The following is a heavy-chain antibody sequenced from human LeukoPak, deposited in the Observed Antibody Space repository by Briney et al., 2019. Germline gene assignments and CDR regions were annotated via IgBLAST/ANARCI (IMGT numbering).Heavy chain of an antibody. V-gene: IGHV3-21*04. D-gene: IGHD5-18*01. CDR2: ISSSSSYI. CDR3: AKDTPRGYNYGYFDY. CDR1: GFTVSSNY. J-gene: IGHJ4*02. Sequence: GGSLRLSCAASGFTVSSNYMSWVRQAPGKGLEWVSCISSSSSYIYYADSVKGRFTISRDNAKNSLYLQMNSLRAEDTAVYYCAKDTPRGYNYGYFDYWGQETLLTVSS.